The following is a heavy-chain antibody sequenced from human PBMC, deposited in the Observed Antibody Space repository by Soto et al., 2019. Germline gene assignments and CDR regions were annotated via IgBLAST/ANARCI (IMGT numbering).Heavy chain of an antibody. CDR1: EFNVMSYW. CDR3: ARDIGFDYVN. J-gene: IGHJ4*02. D-gene: IGHD3-16*01. Sequence: PGGSLRLSCAVSEFNVMSYWMSWVRQAPGKGLEWVVSIKEDGSEIYYLQSVRGRFTISRDSAGNALHLAMNYLSAEDTGVYFCARDIGFDYVNWGQGTLVTVSS. CDR2: IKEDGSEI. V-gene: IGHV3-7*01.